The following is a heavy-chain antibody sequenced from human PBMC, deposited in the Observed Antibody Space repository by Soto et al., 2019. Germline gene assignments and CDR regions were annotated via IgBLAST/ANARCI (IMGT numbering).Heavy chain of an antibody. CDR1: GGSFSGYY. CDR2: INHSGSN. Sequence: QVQLQQWGAGLLKPSETLSLTCAVYGGSFSGYYWSWIRQPPGKVLEWIGEINHSGSNNYNPSLKSRVTISVERSKNQFSLKLSSVTAADTAVYYCARALPWLWSARREIAAAGEVDYWGQGTLVTVSS. J-gene: IGHJ4*02. CDR3: ARALPWLWSARREIAAAGEVDY. V-gene: IGHV4-34*01. D-gene: IGHD6-13*01.